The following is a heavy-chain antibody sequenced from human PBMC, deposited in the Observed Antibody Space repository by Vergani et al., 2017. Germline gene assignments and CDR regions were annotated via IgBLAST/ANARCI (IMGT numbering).Heavy chain of an antibody. Sequence: QLQLQESGSGLVKPSQTLSLTCAVSGGSISSGGYSWSWIRPPPGNGLEWIGYIYHSGSTYYNPSLKSRVTISVDRSKNQFSLKLSSVTAADTAVYYCARAATGYCSSTSCYRVGAFDIWGQGTMVIVSS. D-gene: IGHD2-2*01. CDR3: ARAATGYCSSTSCYRVGAFDI. CDR2: IYHSGST. J-gene: IGHJ3*02. CDR1: GGSISSGGYS. V-gene: IGHV4-30-2*01.